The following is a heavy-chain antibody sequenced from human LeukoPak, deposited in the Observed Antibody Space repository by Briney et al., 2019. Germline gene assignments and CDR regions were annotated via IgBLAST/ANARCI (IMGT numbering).Heavy chain of an antibody. CDR2: IWYDGTNI. V-gene: IGHV3-33*03. CDR3: AKDGGTSVGDYFHS. J-gene: IGHJ4*02. CDR1: GFIFNNYG. Sequence: GGSLRLSCAASGFIFNNYGMHWVRQAPGKGLEWVAVIWYDGTNIYYTDSVKGRFTISRDNSKNTLDLQMNSLRAEDTAVYYCAKDGGTSVGDYFHSWGQGTLVTVSS. D-gene: IGHD1-7*01.